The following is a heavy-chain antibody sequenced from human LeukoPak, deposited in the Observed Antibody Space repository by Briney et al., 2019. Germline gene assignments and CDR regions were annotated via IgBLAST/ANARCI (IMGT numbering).Heavy chain of an antibody. J-gene: IGHJ5*02. CDR2: ISSSSSDT. V-gene: IGHV3-11*06. CDR1: GFTFTDYY. Sequence: GGSLRLSCAASGFTFTDYYMSWIRQAPGKGLDWLSYISSSSSDTNYADSVKGRFTISRDNAKKSLYLQMNSLRAEDRGVYFCVRTGGRDGGTWGQGTLVTVSS. CDR3: VRTGGRDGGT. D-gene: IGHD2-8*02.